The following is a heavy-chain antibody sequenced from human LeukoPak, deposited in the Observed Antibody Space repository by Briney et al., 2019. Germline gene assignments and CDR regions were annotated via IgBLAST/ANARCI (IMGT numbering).Heavy chain of an antibody. CDR2: ISGSGGST. CDR3: AKDQSIGYEIDY. V-gene: IGHV3-23*01. Sequence: GGFLRLSCAASGFTFSSYAMSWVRQAPGKGLEWVSAISGSGGSTYYADSVKGRFTISRDNSKNTLYLEMNSLRAEDTAVYYCAKDQSIGYEIDYWGQGTLVTVSS. CDR1: GFTFSSYA. J-gene: IGHJ4*02. D-gene: IGHD5-18*01.